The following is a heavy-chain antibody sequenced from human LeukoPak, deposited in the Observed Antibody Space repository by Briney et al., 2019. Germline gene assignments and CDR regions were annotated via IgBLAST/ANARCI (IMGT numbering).Heavy chain of an antibody. CDR2: ISYDGSNK. CDR1: GFTFSSYG. CDR3: ARTSIAAREADY. Sequence: GRSLRLSCAASGFTFSSYGMHWVRQAPGKGLEWVAVISYDGSNKYYADSVKGRFTISRDNSKNTLYLQMGSLRAEDMAVYYCARTSIAAREADYWGQGTLVTVSS. V-gene: IGHV3-30*03. J-gene: IGHJ4*02. D-gene: IGHD6-6*01.